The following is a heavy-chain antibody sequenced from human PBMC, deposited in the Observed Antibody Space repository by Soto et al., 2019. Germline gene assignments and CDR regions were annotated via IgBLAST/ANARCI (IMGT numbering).Heavy chain of an antibody. CDR3: ARASSSWYRWFDP. J-gene: IGHJ5*02. Sequence: GGSLRLSCAASGFTFSDYYMSWIRQAPGKGLEWVSYISSSGSTIYYADSVKGRFTISRDNAKNSLYLQMNSLRAEDTAVYYCARASSSWYRWFDPWGQGTLVTVSS. D-gene: IGHD6-13*01. V-gene: IGHV3-11*01. CDR1: GFTFSDYY. CDR2: ISSSGSTI.